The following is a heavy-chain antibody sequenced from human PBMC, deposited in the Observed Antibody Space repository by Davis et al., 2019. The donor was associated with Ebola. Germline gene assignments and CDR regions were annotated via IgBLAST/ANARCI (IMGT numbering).Heavy chain of an antibody. D-gene: IGHD2-21*01. J-gene: IGHJ4*02. CDR2: MNPNSGNT. CDR1: GYTFTGYD. V-gene: IGHV1-8*01. CDR3: ARGGVAYSDLDY. Sequence: SVTVSCKASGYTFTGYDINWVRQATGPGLEWMGWMNPNSGNTGYAQKFQGRVTMTRENSMSTAHMELSSLRSEDTAVYFCARGGVAYSDLDYWGQGTLVAVSS.